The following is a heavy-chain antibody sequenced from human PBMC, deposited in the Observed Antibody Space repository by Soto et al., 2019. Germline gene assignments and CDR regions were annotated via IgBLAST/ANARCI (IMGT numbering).Heavy chain of an antibody. CDR2: IGGSGGST. CDR3: AKDTKVGLVVPATTAFDY. Sequence: GGSLRLSCAASGFTFSSYAMSWVRQAPGKGLEWVSAIGGSGGSTYYADSVKGRFTISRDNSKNTLYLQMNSLRAEDTAVYYCAKDTKVGLVVPATTAFDYWGQGTLVTVSS. D-gene: IGHD2-2*01. CDR1: GFTFSSYA. J-gene: IGHJ4*02. V-gene: IGHV3-23*01.